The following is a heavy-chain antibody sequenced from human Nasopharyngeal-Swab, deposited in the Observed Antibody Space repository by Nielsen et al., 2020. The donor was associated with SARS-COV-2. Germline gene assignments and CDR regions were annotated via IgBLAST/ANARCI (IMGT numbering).Heavy chain of an antibody. CDR3: ARATYYDFWSGYYTALGGMDV. D-gene: IGHD3-3*01. CDR1: GYTFTSYY. Sequence: ASVKVSCKVSGYTFTSYYMHWVRQAPGQGLEWMGIINPSGGSTSYAQKFQGRVAMTRDTSTSTVYVELSSLRSEDTAVYYCARATYYDFWSGYYTALGGMDVWGQGTTVTVSS. J-gene: IGHJ6*02. CDR2: INPSGGST. V-gene: IGHV1-46*01.